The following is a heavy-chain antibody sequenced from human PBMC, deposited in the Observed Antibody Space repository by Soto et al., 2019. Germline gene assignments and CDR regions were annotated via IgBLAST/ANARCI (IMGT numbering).Heavy chain of an antibody. CDR2: IFDAATA. D-gene: IGHD6-13*01. CDR3: ARDRRGRADGFIYYYGMEV. J-gene: IGHJ6*02. V-gene: IGHV4-61*01. Sequence: QVQLQESGPGLMKPSGTLSLICSVSGESVGRGTNYWSWVRQAPGRGLEWIGYIFDAATAIYNPSFESRVSISLDAAKTQVSLKLTSVTAADTAIYYCARDRRGRADGFIYYYGMEVWGQGPSVTVSS. CDR1: GESVGRGTNY.